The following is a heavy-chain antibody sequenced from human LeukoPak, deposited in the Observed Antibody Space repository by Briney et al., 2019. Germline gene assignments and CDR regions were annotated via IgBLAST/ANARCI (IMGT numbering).Heavy chain of an antibody. D-gene: IGHD3-10*01. Sequence: KSGGSLRLSCAASGFTFNSYTMNWARQAPGKGLEWVSSISPSGHSTWNADSVKGRFTISRDNAKNSVYLQMNSLRAEDTVVYFCGRDFVGESGAGGPWGQGILITVSS. CDR1: GFTFNSYT. J-gene: IGHJ5*02. CDR3: GRDFVGESGAGGP. V-gene: IGHV3-21*01. CDR2: ISPSGHST.